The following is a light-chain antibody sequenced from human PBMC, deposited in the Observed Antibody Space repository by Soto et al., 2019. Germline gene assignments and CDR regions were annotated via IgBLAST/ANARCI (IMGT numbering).Light chain of an antibody. Sequence: DIQMTKSPATLSASVGDRVTITCRASQSISVWLAWYQQKAGKAPNLLIYKASRLESGVPSRFSGSGSETEFTLTISGLQPGDSATYYCQQYNIYSPPFSHVTKVDNK. J-gene: IGKJ1*01. V-gene: IGKV1-5*03. CDR2: KAS. CDR1: QSISVW. CDR3: QQYNIYSPP.